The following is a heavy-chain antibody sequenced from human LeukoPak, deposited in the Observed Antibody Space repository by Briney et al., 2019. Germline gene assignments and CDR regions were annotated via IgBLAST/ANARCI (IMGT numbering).Heavy chain of an antibody. V-gene: IGHV3-13*04. CDR3: ARDQDRYGGHGDMDV. CDR2: IGTAGDT. CDR1: GFTFSSYD. D-gene: IGHD5-12*01. Sequence: GGSLRLSCAASGFTFSSYDMHWVRQATGKGLEWVSAIGTAGDTYYPGSVKGRFTISRENAKNSLYLQMNSLRAGDTAVYHCARDQDRYGGHGDMDVWGQGTTVTVSS. J-gene: IGHJ6*02.